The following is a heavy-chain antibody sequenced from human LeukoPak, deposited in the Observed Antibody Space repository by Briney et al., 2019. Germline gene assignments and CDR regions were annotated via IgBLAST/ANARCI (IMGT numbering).Heavy chain of an antibody. J-gene: IGHJ5*02. Sequence: SETQSLTCAVYGGSFSGYYWSWIRQPPGKGLEWIGEINHSGSTNYNPSLKSRVTISIDTSKNQFSLKLSSVTAADTAVYYCARVHNWNDGWFDPWGQGTLVTVSS. CDR1: GGSFSGYY. V-gene: IGHV4-34*01. D-gene: IGHD1-20*01. CDR2: INHSGST. CDR3: ARVHNWNDGWFDP.